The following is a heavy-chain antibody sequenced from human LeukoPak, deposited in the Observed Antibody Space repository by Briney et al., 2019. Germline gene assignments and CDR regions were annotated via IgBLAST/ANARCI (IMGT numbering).Heavy chain of an antibody. CDR1: GYTFTGYY. CDR2: INPNSGGT. V-gene: IGHV1-2*02. Sequence: GAPVKVSCKASGYTFTGYYMHWVRQAPGQGLEWMGWINPNSGGTNYAQKFQGRVTMTRDTSISTAYMELSRLRSDDTAVYYCARGEGISITIFGVVLDYWGQGTLVTVSS. J-gene: IGHJ4*02. CDR3: ARGEGISITIFGVVLDY. D-gene: IGHD3-3*01.